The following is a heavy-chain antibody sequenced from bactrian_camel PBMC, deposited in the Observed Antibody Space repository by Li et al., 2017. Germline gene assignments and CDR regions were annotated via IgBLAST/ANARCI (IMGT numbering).Heavy chain of an antibody. D-gene: IGHD2*01. V-gene: IGHV3-3*01. J-gene: IGHJ4*01. CDR1: GGTYSTYRSYC. CDR3: AAEPATTRSSFCYGGLIDDYQY. Sequence: VQLVESGGGSVQAGGSLRLSCVASGGTYSTYRSYCMGWFRQATGKARETLATISITSSATFYADSVNGRFTISRNNAENAVFLQMNSLNHDDTAMYFCAAEPATTRSSFCYGGLIDDYQYWGQGTQVTVS. CDR2: ISITSSAT.